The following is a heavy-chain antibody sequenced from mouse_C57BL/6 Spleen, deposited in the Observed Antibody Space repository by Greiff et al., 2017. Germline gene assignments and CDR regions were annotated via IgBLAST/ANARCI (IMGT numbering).Heavy chain of an antibody. J-gene: IGHJ2*01. CDR1: GFTFSDYY. Sequence: EVHLVESGGGLVQPGGSLKLSCAASGFTFSDYYMYWVRQTPEKRLEWVAYISNGGGSTYYPDTVKGRFTISRDNAKNTLYLQMSRLKSEDTAMYYCARHYLYYFDDWGQGTTLTVSS. CDR2: ISNGGGST. V-gene: IGHV5-12*01. CDR3: ARHYLYYFDD. D-gene: IGHD5-1*01.